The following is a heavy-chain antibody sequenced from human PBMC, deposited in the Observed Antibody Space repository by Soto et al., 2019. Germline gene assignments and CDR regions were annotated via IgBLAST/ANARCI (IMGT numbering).Heavy chain of an antibody. CDR1: GLTFSNYE. CDR2: IGRSGTTT. J-gene: IGHJ3*01. Sequence: EVQLVESGGGLVLPGGSLRLSCSASGLTFSNYEMNWVRQAPGKGPEWVSYIGRSGTTTYYADSRKGRFTISRDNAKNSLYLQMNRLSSEHTAVYYCATRSGGGGAFDFWSQGTMVTVSS. D-gene: IGHD3-10*01. V-gene: IGHV3-48*03. CDR3: ATRSGGGGAFDF.